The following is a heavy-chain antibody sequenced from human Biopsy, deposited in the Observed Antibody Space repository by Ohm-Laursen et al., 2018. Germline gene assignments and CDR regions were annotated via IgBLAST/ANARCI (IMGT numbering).Heavy chain of an antibody. CDR1: GFMFSASW. J-gene: IGHJ4*02. Sequence: SLRLSCSASGFMFSASWMSRVRQAPGKGLEWVSSIRSGGDYMFYADSVKGRFTISRDNAKNSLYLQMNSLRAEDTAVYYCARDQRGPSLLEAKLTPNYFDYWGRGSLVTVSS. V-gene: IGHV3-21*01. D-gene: IGHD1-1*01. CDR3: ARDQRGPSLLEAKLTPNYFDY. CDR2: IRSGGDYM.